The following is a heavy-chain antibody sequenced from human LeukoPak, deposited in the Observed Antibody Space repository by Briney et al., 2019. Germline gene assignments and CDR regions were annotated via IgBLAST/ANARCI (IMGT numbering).Heavy chain of an antibody. Sequence: ASVKVSCKASGYTFITYDINWVRQATGQGREGMGGMNPHSGNTSYAQKFQVRVAMTRHTSITTAYMELSSLRSEDTAVYYCARGPPGVLRSMGRGVIIGPNDYYMDVWGKGTTATIS. CDR2: MNPHSGNT. CDR1: GYTFITYD. V-gene: IGHV1-8*01. J-gene: IGHJ6*03. D-gene: IGHD3-10*01. CDR3: ARGPPGVLRSMGRGVIIGPNDYYMDV.